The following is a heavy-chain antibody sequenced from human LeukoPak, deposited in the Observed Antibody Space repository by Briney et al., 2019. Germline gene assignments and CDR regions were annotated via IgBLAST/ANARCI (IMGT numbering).Heavy chain of an antibody. D-gene: IGHD3-22*01. Sequence: PGGSLRLSCAASGFTVSSNYMSWVRQAPGKGLEWVSVIYSGGSTYYADSVKGRFTISRDNSKNTLYLQMNSLRAEDTAVYYCAREDYYDSSGYHWGQGTLVIVSS. CDR2: IYSGGST. V-gene: IGHV3-53*01. J-gene: IGHJ5*02. CDR3: AREDYYDSSGYH. CDR1: GFTVSSNY.